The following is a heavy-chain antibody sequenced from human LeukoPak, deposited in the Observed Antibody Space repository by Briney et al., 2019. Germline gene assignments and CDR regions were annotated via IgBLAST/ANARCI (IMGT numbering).Heavy chain of an antibody. J-gene: IGHJ4*02. CDR2: ISGSGGST. CDR3: AAYGSGSYDY. Sequence: GGSLRLSCAASGFTFSSHAMSWVRQAPGKGLEWVSAISGSGGSTYYADSVKGRFTISRNNSKNTLYLQMNSLRAEDTAVYYCAAYGSGSYDYWGQGTLVTVSS. D-gene: IGHD3-10*01. CDR1: GFTFSSHA. V-gene: IGHV3-23*01.